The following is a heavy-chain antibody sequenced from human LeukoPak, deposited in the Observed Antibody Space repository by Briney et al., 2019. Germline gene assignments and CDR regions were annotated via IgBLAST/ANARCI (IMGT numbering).Heavy chain of an antibody. CDR2: ISYDGSNK. CDR1: GFTFSSYG. Sequence: GGSLRLSCAASGFTFSSYGMHWVRRAPGKGLEWVAVISYDGSNKYYADSVKGRFTISRDNSKNTLYLQMNSLRAEDTAVYYCAKDLYYYDSSGKTPVDYWGQGTLVTVSS. D-gene: IGHD3-22*01. J-gene: IGHJ4*02. V-gene: IGHV3-30*18. CDR3: AKDLYYYDSSGKTPVDY.